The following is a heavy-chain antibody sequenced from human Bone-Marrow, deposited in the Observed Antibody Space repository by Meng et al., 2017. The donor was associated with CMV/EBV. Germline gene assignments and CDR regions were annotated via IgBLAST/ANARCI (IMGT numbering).Heavy chain of an antibody. CDR3: ATYGSRWLFLEY. V-gene: IGHV1-69*02. D-gene: IGHD3-22*01. CDR2: IIPILGIA. CDR1: GGTFSTYT. J-gene: IGHJ4*02. Sequence: SVKVSCKVSGGTFSTYTISWVRQAPGQGLEWMGRIIPILGIANYAQTFQGRVTFTADKSTSTVHMELSSLRSADTAVYYCATYGSRWLFLEYWGQGTRVTVSS.